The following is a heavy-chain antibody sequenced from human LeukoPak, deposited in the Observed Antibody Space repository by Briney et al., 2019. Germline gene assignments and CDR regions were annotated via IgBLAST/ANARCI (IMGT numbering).Heavy chain of an antibody. CDR1: GGSFSGYY. J-gene: IGHJ3*02. CDR2: INHSGST. Sequence: SETLSLTCAVYGGSFSGYYWSWIRQPPGKGLEWIGEINHSGSTNYNPSLKCRVTISVDTSKNQFSLKLSSVTAADTAVYYCARGVYAFDIWGQGTMVTVSS. CDR3: ARGVYAFDI. V-gene: IGHV4-34*01. D-gene: IGHD5/OR15-5a*01.